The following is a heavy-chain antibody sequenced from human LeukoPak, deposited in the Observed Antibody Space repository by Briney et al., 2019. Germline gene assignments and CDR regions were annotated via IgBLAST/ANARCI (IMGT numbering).Heavy chain of an antibody. CDR2: INPDSGGT. CDR3: ARVHYYGSGATS. CDR1: RYTFTGYY. V-gene: IGHV1-2*02. Sequence: GSVNVSSKASRYTFTGYYMHCVRQAPGQGLEGMGWINPDSGGTNYTQKLQGRVTMTRDTSISTAYMELSRLRSDDTAVYYCARVHYYGSGATSWGQGTLVTVSS. J-gene: IGHJ4*02. D-gene: IGHD3-10*01.